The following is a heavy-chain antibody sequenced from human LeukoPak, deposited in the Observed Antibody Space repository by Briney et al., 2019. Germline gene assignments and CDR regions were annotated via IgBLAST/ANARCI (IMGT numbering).Heavy chain of an antibody. D-gene: IGHD3-9*01. V-gene: IGHV7-4-1*02. CDR3: ARSELRYFDWLLWDY. CDR2: INTNTGNP. J-gene: IGHJ4*02. CDR1: GYTFTSYA. Sequence: ASVKVSCKASGYTFTSYAMNWVRQAPGQGLEWMGWINTNTGNPTYAQGFTGRFVFSLDTSVSTAYLQISSLKAEDTAVYYCARSELRYFDWLLWDYWGQGTLVTVSS.